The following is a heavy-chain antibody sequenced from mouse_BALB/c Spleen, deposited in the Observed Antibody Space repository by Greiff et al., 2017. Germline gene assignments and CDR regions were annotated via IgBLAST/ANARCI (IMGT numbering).Heavy chain of an antibody. CDR3: ARHERIYDGYYGGWFAD. CDR2: ISNGGGST. CDR1: GFTFSSYT. J-gene: IGHJ3*01. Sequence: EVQLVESGGGLVQPGGSLKLSCAASGFTFSSYTMSWVRQTPEKRLEWVAYISNGGGSTYYPDTVKGRFTISRDNAKNTLYLQMSSLKSEDTAMYYCARHERIYDGYYGGWFADWGQGTLVTVSA. V-gene: IGHV5-12-2*01. D-gene: IGHD2-3*01.